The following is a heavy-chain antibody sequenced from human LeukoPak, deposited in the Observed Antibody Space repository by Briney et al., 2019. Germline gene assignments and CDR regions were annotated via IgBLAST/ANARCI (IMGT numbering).Heavy chain of an antibody. CDR1: GFTVSSNY. J-gene: IGHJ4*02. V-gene: IGHV3-53*01. CDR2: IYSGGST. Sequence: GGSLRLSCAASGFTVSSNYMGWVRQAPGKGLEWVSVIYSGGSTYYADSVKGRFTISRDNSKNTLYLQMNSLRAEDTAVYYCARERLDDYGDSSFDYWGQGTLVTVSS. D-gene: IGHD4-17*01. CDR3: ARERLDDYGDSSFDY.